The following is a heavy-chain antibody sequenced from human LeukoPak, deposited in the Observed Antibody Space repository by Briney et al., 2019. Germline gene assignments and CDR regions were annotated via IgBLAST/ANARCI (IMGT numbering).Heavy chain of an antibody. Sequence: SQTLSLTCTVSGGSVSSATYYWSWIRQPPGKGLEWLGRIYTSGNTNYNPSLKSRVTISVNTSKNQFSLKLSSVTAADTAVYYCVRTYYYDSSGYHLIDYWGQGTLVTVSS. V-gene: IGHV4-61*02. CDR1: GGSVSSATYY. J-gene: IGHJ4*02. CDR2: IYTSGNT. CDR3: VRTYYYDSSGYHLIDY. D-gene: IGHD3-22*01.